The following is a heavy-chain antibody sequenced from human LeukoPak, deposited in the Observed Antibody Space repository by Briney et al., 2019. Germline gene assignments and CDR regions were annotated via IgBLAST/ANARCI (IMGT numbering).Heavy chain of an antibody. CDR1: GITFSSYA. D-gene: IGHD1-26*01. CDR3: ARVIAPPGGSYYDY. V-gene: IGHV3-23*01. Sequence: GGSLRLSCAVSGITFSSYAINWVRQAPGKGLEWVSIISASGHISNYAESVKGRFTISRDNFKNTLYLQMSSLRAEDTAVYYCARVIAPPGGSYYDYWGQGTLVTVSS. J-gene: IGHJ4*02. CDR2: ISASGHIS.